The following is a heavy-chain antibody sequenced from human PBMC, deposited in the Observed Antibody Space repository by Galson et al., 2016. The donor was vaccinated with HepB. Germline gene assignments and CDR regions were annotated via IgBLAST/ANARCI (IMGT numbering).Heavy chain of an antibody. Sequence: CAISGDSVSSKSAAWNWIRHSPSRGLEWVGRTYYRSKWYNDYALSVKSRITINPDTSKNQFSLQLNSVTPEDTAVYYCARVRSGYSGYANPYYYGMDVWGQGTTVTVSS. V-gene: IGHV6-1*01. J-gene: IGHJ6*02. CDR1: GDSVSSKSAA. CDR3: ARVRSGYSGYANPYYYGMDV. CDR2: TYYRSKWYN. D-gene: IGHD5-12*01.